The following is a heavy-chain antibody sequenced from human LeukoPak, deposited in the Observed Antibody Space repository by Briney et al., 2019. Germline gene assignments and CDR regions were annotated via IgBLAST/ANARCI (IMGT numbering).Heavy chain of an antibody. CDR3: ASSYYDSSGNNWFDP. D-gene: IGHD3-22*01. V-gene: IGHV1-46*01. CDR2: ISPSGGST. Sequence: ASVKVSCKAFGYTFTSNYMHWVRQAPGQGPEWMGVISPSGGSTTYAQKFQGRVTMTRDMSTSTVYMELSSLRSEDTAVYYCASSYYDSSGNNWFDPWGQGTLVTVSS. CDR1: GYTFTSNY. J-gene: IGHJ5*02.